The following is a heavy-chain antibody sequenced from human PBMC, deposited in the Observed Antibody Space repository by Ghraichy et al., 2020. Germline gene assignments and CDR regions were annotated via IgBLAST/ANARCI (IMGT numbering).Heavy chain of an antibody. CDR1: GGSFSGYY. CDR3: ARGGRRGGGPSYGMDV. Sequence: ESLNISCAVYGGSFSGYYWSWIRQPPGKGLEWIGEINHSGSTNYNPSLKSRVTISVDTSKNQFSLKLSSVTAADTAVYYCARGGRRGGGPSYGMDVWGQGTTVTVSS. J-gene: IGHJ6*02. V-gene: IGHV4-34*01. CDR2: INHSGST. D-gene: IGHD3-10*01.